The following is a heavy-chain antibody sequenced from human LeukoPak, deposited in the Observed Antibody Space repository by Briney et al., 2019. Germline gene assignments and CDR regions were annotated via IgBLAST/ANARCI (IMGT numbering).Heavy chain of an antibody. D-gene: IGHD2-8*01. CDR2: IYYSGST. CDR1: GGSISSYY. CDR3: ARAPNPDFFDD. J-gene: IGHJ4*02. V-gene: IGHV4-59*01. Sequence: SETLSLTCTVSGGSISSYYWSWIRQPPGKGLEWIGYIYYSGSTNYNPSLKSQVTISVDTSRNQFSLKLSSVTAADTAVYYCARAPNPDFFDDWGQGTLVTVSS.